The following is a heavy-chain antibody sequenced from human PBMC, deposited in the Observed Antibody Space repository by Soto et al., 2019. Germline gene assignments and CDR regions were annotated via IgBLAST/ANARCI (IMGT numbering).Heavy chain of an antibody. Sequence: QITLKESGPTLVKPTQTLTLTCTFSGFSLSTSGVGVGWIRQPPGKALEWLALIYWNDDKRYSPSLKSRLTTTKDTSKNQLVLTLANMDPVDTATYYCARTTQCPVKSCTVMDFWCQGTTLT. V-gene: IGHV2-5*01. CDR1: GFSLSTSGVG. CDR2: IYWNDDK. CDR3: ARTTQCPVKSCTVMDF. J-gene: IGHJ6*02. D-gene: IGHD2-15*01.